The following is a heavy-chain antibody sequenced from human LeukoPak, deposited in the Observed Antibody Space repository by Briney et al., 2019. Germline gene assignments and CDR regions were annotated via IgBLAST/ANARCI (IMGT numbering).Heavy chain of an antibody. J-gene: IGHJ4*02. CDR2: ISSGDGRT. D-gene: IGHD2-21*02. CDR1: GFTFSSYS. Sequence: PGGSLRLSCATSGFTFSSYSMSWVRQAPGKGLEWVSLISSGDGRTFYADSVKGRFTISRDISKNTVFLQMNSLRAEGTAVYYCAKEPRHCDVDCFSLLDCWGQGTLVTVSS. V-gene: IGHV3-23*01. CDR3: AKEPRHCDVDCFSLLDC.